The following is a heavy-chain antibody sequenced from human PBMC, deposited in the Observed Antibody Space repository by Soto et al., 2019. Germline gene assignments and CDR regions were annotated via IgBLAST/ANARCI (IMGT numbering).Heavy chain of an antibody. CDR3: ASTSSGYYAFDI. CDR1: GFTFSDYY. J-gene: IGHJ3*02. D-gene: IGHD3-22*01. Sequence: GGSLRLSCAASGFTFSDYYMSWIRQAPGKGLEWVSYISSSSSYTNYADSVKGRFTISRDNAKNSLCLQMNSLRAEDTAVYYCASTSSGYYAFDIWGQGTMVTVSS. CDR2: ISSSSSYT. V-gene: IGHV3-11*03.